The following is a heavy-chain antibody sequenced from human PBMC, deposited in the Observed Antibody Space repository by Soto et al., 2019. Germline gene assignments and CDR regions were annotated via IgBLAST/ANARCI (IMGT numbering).Heavy chain of an antibody. Sequence: GASVKVSCKASGYIFTTYSLHWVRQAPGQRLEWMGWIDAGNGNTKYSQNFQGRVTITRDTSATTAYMELNSVTSEDTAVYYCALLAPPGTSFDHWGQGTLVTVPQ. CDR2: IDAGNGNT. V-gene: IGHV1-3*01. J-gene: IGHJ4*02. CDR1: GYIFTTYS. CDR3: ALLAPPGTSFDH. D-gene: IGHD6-13*01.